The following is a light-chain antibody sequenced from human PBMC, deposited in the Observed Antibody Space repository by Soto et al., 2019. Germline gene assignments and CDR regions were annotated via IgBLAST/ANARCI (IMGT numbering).Light chain of an antibody. J-gene: IGLJ1*01. CDR1: SSDVGSYNY. CDR2: EVS. V-gene: IGLV2-14*01. Sequence: QSVLTQPASVSGSPGQSITISCTGTSSDVGSYNYVSWYQQHPGKAPKLIIYEVSNRPSGVSNRFSGSKSGNTASLTISGLQAEDAADYYCNSYTSKSTGVFGTGTKLTVL. CDR3: NSYTSKSTGV.